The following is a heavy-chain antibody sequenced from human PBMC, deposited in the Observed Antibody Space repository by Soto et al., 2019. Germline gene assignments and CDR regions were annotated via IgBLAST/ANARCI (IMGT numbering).Heavy chain of an antibody. J-gene: IGHJ5*02. Sequence: QVQLVQSGAEVKKPGSSVKVSCKASGGTFSSYAISWVRQAPGQGLEWMGGIIPIFGTANYAQKFQGRVTITVDESTSTAYMELSSLRSEDTAVYYCARGGVNYDILTGHNWFDPWGQGTLVTVSS. CDR3: ARGGVNYDILTGHNWFDP. D-gene: IGHD3-9*01. V-gene: IGHV1-69*01. CDR2: IIPIFGTA. CDR1: GGTFSSYA.